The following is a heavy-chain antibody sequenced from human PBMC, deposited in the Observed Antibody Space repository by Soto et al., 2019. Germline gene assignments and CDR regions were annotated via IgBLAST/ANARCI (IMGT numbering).Heavy chain of an antibody. J-gene: IGHJ4*02. D-gene: IGHD3-10*01. CDR3: ALLPLYGSWFDC. Sequence: EVQLVESGGGLVQPGRSLRLSCAASGFTFDDYAMHWVRQAPGRGLEWVAGISWNGASIGYADSVKGRFTISRDNAKNALHLHMNSLRSEDRASYYCALLPLYGSWFDCWGQGTLVTVSS. CDR1: GFTFDDYA. CDR2: ISWNGASI. V-gene: IGHV3-9*01.